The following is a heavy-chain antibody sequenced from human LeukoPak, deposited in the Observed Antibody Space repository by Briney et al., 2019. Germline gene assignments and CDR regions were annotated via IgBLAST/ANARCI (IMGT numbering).Heavy chain of an antibody. CDR3: VKGSGAAAGYYFDY. D-gene: IGHD6-13*01. Sequence: GGSLRLSCAASGFTFSSHSMNWVRQAPGKGLEWVSYISSSSSTIYYADSVKGRFTISRDNSKNTLYLQMSSLRAEDTAVYYCVKGSGAAAGYYFDYWGQGTLVTVSS. J-gene: IGHJ4*02. CDR2: ISSSSSTI. V-gene: IGHV3-48*01. CDR1: GFTFSSHS.